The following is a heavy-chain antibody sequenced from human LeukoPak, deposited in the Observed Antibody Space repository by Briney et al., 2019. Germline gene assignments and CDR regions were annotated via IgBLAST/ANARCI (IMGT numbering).Heavy chain of an antibody. D-gene: IGHD3-16*01. V-gene: IGHV4-59*01. Sequence: SETLSLTCTVSGGTISDYHWSWIRQPPGKGLEWIGYIFYTGRTNYNPSLESRVTISVDTSKNQFSLKVTSVTGADTAVYYCARFGVDYDMDVWGQGTTVTVSS. CDR1: GGTISDYH. J-gene: IGHJ6*02. CDR2: IFYTGRT. CDR3: ARFGVDYDMDV.